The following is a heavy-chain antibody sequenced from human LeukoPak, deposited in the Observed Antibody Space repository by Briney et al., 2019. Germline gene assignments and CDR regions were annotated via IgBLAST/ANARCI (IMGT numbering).Heavy chain of an antibody. V-gene: IGHV4-59*01. D-gene: IGHD2-21*02. CDR3: ASGVAFCGGDCFRSDY. Sequence: SETLSLTCTVSGGSISNYYCSWIRQPPGKGLEWIGYIHYSGTTRYNPSLKNRVTISVDTSKNQFSLNLTSVTAADTAMYYCASGVAFCGGDCFRSDYWGQGTLVTVSS. J-gene: IGHJ4*02. CDR1: GGSISNYY. CDR2: IHYSGTT.